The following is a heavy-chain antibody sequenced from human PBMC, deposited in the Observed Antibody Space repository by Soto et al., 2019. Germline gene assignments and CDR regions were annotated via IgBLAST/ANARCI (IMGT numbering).Heavy chain of an antibody. J-gene: IGHJ4*02. CDR1: GGSFSGYY. CDR2: INHSGST. D-gene: IGHD3-9*01. Sequence: SETLSLTCAVYGGSFSGYYWSWIRQPPGKGLEWIGEINHSGSTNYNPSLKSRVTISVDTSKNQFSLKLSSVTAADTAVYYCARGFPYYDILTGSLHPFDYWGQGTLGTVSS. V-gene: IGHV4-34*01. CDR3: ARGFPYYDILTGSLHPFDY.